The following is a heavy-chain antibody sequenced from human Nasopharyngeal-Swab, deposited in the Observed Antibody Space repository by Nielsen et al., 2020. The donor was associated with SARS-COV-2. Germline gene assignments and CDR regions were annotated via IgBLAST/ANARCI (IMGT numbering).Heavy chain of an antibody. CDR3: GRDLGGRFST. Sequence: GGSLRLSCVASGFTFSSYWMHWVRQVPGKGLEWVSRIDEHGSTINHADSVEGRFTTSRDNAKNTLFLQMTSLRAEETAVYYCGRDLGGRFSTWGQGTLVTVSS. CDR1: GFTFSSYW. V-gene: IGHV3-74*01. CDR2: IDEHGSTI. D-gene: IGHD3-16*01. J-gene: IGHJ5*02.